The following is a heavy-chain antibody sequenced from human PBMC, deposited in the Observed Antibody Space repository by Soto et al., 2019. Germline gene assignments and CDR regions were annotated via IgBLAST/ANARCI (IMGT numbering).Heavy chain of an antibody. CDR1: GYTFTGYD. CDR3: AGEKVGTTWMDF. CDR2: MNPNSGNT. Sequence: QAQLVQSGAEVKKPGASVKVSCKASGYTFTGYDINWVRQATGQGLEWMGWMNPNSGNTGYAQNLQGRVTMTRDNSITTAYMELTSLRDDGSAVYYCAGEKVGTTWMDFWGQGTVVTVSS. D-gene: IGHD1-26*01. J-gene: IGHJ4*02. V-gene: IGHV1-8*01.